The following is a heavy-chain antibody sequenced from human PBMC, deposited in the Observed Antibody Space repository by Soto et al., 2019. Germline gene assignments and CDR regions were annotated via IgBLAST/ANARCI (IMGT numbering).Heavy chain of an antibody. D-gene: IGHD4-17*01. CDR1: GYSFTSYW. CDR3: ARQITVTTGSVYFDY. J-gene: IGHJ4*02. V-gene: IGHV5-51*01. CDR2: IYPGDSDT. Sequence: ESLKISCKGSGYSFTSYWIGWVRQMPGKGLEWMGIIYPGDSDTRYSPSFQGQVTISADKSISTAYLQWSSLKASDTAMYYCARQITVTTGSVYFDYWGQGTLVTXSS.